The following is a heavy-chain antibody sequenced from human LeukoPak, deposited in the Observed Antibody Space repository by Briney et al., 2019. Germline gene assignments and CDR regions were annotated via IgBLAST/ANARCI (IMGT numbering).Heavy chain of an antibody. CDR1: GGSFSGYY. Sequence: SETLSLTCAVYGGSFSGYYWSWIRQPPGKGLEWIGEINHSGSTNYNPSLKSRVTISVDTSKNQFSLKLSSVTAADTAVYYCARGGGYDSADAFDIWGQGTMVTVSS. D-gene: IGHD5-12*01. CDR2: INHSGST. CDR3: ARGGGYDSADAFDI. J-gene: IGHJ3*02. V-gene: IGHV4-34*01.